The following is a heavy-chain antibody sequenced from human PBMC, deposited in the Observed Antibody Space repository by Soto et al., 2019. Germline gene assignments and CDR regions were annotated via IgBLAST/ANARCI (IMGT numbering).Heavy chain of an antibody. V-gene: IGHV4-38-2*01. CDR3: ARGIAARLWDV. Sequence: PSETLSLTCGVYGGSFRNYYWGWIRQPPGKGLEWIGSIYHSGSTYYNPSLKSRVTISVDTSKDQFSLKLSSVTAADTAVYYCARGIAARLWDVWGQGTTVTVSS. J-gene: IGHJ6*02. CDR1: GGSFRNYY. D-gene: IGHD6-6*01. CDR2: IYHSGST.